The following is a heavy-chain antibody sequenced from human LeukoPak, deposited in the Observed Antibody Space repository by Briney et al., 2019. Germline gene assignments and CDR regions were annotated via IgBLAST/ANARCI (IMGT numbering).Heavy chain of an antibody. CDR1: GGSISSGGYY. J-gene: IGHJ6*03. V-gene: IGHV4-30-2*01. Sequence: SQTLSLTCTVSGGSISSGGYYWSWIRKPPGKGLEWIGYIYHSGSTYYNPSLKSRVTISVDRSKNQFSLKLSSVTAADTAVYYCARDGLPMDVWGKGTTVTVSS. CDR3: ARDGLPMDV. CDR2: IYHSGST.